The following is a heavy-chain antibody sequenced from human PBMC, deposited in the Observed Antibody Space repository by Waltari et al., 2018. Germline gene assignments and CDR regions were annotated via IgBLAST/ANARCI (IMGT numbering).Heavy chain of an antibody. CDR3: AGDPRWYESGD. J-gene: IGHJ4*02. V-gene: IGHV3-53*01. CDR2: IYSYGRT. D-gene: IGHD2-15*01. CDR1: AFSVSSDH. Sequence: EVPLVDSGGGLIQPGGSLNLSCVASAFSVSSDHMSWVRQAPGKGLEWVSVIYSYGRTNYAESVKGRSTISRDSSNKTVYLQMSSLRVEDTAIDYCAGDPRWYESGDWGQGTLVTVSS.